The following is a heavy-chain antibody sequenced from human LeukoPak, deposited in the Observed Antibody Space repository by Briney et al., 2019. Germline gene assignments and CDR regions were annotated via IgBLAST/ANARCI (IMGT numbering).Heavy chain of an antibody. CDR3: ARHPLYCTSGTCYTNNWFDP. D-gene: IGHD2-15*01. CDR2: IYPGDSDT. V-gene: IGHV5-51*01. J-gene: IGHJ5*02. Sequence: GESLKISCKASGYSFTNHWIGWVRQMPGKGLEWMGIIYPGDSDTRYSPSFQGQVTISADKSISTAYLQWSSLKASDTAMYYCARHPLYCTSGTCYTNNWFDPWGQGTLVTVSS. CDR1: GYSFTNHW.